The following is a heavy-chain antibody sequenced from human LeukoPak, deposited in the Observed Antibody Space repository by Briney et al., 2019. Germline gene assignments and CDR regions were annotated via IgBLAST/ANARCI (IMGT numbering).Heavy chain of an antibody. D-gene: IGHD3-9*01. CDR3: ARDLYHDILTGSVDY. Sequence: GGSLRLSCAASGFTFSSYSMNWVRQAPGKGLGWVSSISSSSSYIYYADSVKGRFTISRDNAKNSLYLQMNSLRAEDTAVYYCARDLYHDILTGSVDYWGQGTLVTVSS. CDR2: ISSSSSYI. CDR1: GFTFSSYS. V-gene: IGHV3-21*01. J-gene: IGHJ4*02.